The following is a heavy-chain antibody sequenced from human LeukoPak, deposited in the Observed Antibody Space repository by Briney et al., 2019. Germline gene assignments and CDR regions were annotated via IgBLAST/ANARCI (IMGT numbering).Heavy chain of an antibody. D-gene: IGHD6-6*01. V-gene: IGHV1-69*05. Sequence: GSSVKVSCKASGGTFSSYAISWVRQAPGQGLEWMGGIIPIFGTANYAQKFQGRVTITTDESTSTAYMELSSLRSGDTAVYYCASSSSGYYYYYMDVWGKGTTVTVSS. CDR2: IIPIFGTA. CDR3: ASSSSGYYYYYMDV. CDR1: GGTFSSYA. J-gene: IGHJ6*03.